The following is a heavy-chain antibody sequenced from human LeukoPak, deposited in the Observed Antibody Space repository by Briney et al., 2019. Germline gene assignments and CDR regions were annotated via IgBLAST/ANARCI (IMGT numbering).Heavy chain of an antibody. V-gene: IGHV3-23*01. CDR2: ISGSGGST. J-gene: IGHJ4*02. D-gene: IGHD5-18*01. CDR3: AKDGTGAAMATTDY. CDR1: GFTFSSYA. Sequence: GGSLRLSCAASGFTFSSYAMSWVRQAPGKGLEWVSAISGSGGSTYYADSVKGRFTISRDNSKNTLYLQMNGLRAEDTAVYYCAKDGTGAAMATTDYWGQGTLVTVSS.